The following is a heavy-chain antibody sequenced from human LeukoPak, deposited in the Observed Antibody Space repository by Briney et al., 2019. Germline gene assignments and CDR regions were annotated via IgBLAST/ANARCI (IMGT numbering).Heavy chain of an antibody. CDR2: ISGSGGST. D-gene: IGHD3-22*01. J-gene: IGHJ4*02. CDR1: GFTFSSYA. CDR3: AKVPLLYDSSGYPIDY. Sequence: PGGSLRLSCAASGFTFSSYAMSWVRQAPGKGLEWVSGISGSGGSTYYADSVKGRFTISRDNSKNTLYLQMNSLRVEDTAVYYCAKVPLLYDSSGYPIDYWGQGTLVTVSS. V-gene: IGHV3-23*01.